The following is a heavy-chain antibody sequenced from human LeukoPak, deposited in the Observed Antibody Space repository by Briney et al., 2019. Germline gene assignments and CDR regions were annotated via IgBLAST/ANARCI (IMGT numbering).Heavy chain of an antibody. V-gene: IGHV3-74*01. CDR1: GFTFSSYW. Sequence: GGSLRLSCAASGFTFSSYWMHWDRQAPGKGLVWVSRINTDGSSTSYADSVKGRFTISRDNAKNTLNLQMNSLRAEDTAVYYCARAPAAYFDYWGQGTLVTVSS. CDR3: ARAPAAYFDY. CDR2: INTDGSST. D-gene: IGHD2-2*01. J-gene: IGHJ4*02.